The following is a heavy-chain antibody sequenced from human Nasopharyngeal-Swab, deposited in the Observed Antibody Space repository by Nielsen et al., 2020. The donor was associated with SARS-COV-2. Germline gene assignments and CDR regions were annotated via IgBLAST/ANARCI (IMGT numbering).Heavy chain of an antibody. V-gene: IGHV3-23*01. D-gene: IGHD3-10*01. CDR2: ISGSGGST. Sequence: VRQAPGKGLEWVSAISGSGGSTYYADSVKGRFTISRDNSKNTLYLQMNSLRAEDTAVYYCAKDIAMVRGVISFPYFDYWGQGTLVTASS. CDR3: AKDIAMVRGVISFPYFDY. J-gene: IGHJ4*02.